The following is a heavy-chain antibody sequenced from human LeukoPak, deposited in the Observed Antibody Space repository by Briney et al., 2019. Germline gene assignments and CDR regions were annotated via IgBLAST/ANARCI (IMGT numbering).Heavy chain of an antibody. Sequence: SETLSLTCTVSGGSISSGGYYWSWIRQPPGKGLELIGYIYSTGITNYNPSLKSRVAISVDTSRNQFSLRLTSVTAADTAIFYCARGGLFAFDIWGQGTTVIVSS. CDR3: ARGGLFAFDI. CDR1: GGSISSGGYY. V-gene: IGHV4-61*08. CDR2: IYSTGIT. J-gene: IGHJ3*02.